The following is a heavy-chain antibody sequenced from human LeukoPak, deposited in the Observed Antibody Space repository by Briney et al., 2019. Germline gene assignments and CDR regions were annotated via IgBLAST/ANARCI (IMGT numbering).Heavy chain of an antibody. CDR3: ARHGGDYGDYYFDY. V-gene: IGHV4-39*01. CDR2: IYYSGST. J-gene: IGHJ4*02. Sequence: SETLSLTCTVSGGSISSSSYSWSWIRQPPGKGLERIGTIYYSGSTHYNPSLKSRVTISVDTSKNQFSLKLSSVTAADTAVYYCARHGGDYGDYYFDYWGQGTLVTVSS. CDR1: GGSISSSSYS. D-gene: IGHD4-17*01.